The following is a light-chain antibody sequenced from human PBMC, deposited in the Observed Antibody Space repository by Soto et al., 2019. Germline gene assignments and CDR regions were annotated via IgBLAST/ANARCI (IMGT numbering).Light chain of an antibody. Sequence: QSVLTQPPSVSGAPGQIVTISCTGSSSNIGAGSDVHWYQQSPGRVPKLLVYGNKHQPSGVPDRFSASKSGTSASLAITGLQADDEADYYCQSYDNNLRGVLFGGGTKLTVL. J-gene: IGLJ2*01. CDR1: SSNIGAGSD. V-gene: IGLV1-40*01. CDR2: GNK. CDR3: QSYDNNLRGVL.